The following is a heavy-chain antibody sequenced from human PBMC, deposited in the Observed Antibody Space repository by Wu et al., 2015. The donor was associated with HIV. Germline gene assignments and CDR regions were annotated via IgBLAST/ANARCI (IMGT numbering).Heavy chain of an antibody. CDR2: IIPIFGRA. CDR3: ARYPVGNYYDSSGYYQYYFDY. J-gene: IGHJ4*02. CDR1: GGIVISIA. D-gene: IGHD3-22*01. Sequence: QVQLLQSGTEVKKPGSSVTVSCKASGGIVISIAISWVRQAPGQGLEWMGGIIPIFGRANYAQKFRGRVAITTDESTNTAYMELSSLRSEDTAVYYCARYPVGNYYDSSGYYQYYFDYWGQGTLVTVSS. V-gene: IGHV1-69*05.